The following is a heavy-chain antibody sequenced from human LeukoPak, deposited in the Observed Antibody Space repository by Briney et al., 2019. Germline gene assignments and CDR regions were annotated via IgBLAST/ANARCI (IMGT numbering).Heavy chain of an antibody. CDR3: ARDWDDSSGYPFDY. Sequence: GGSLRLSCAASGFTFSSYWMSWVRQAPGKGLEWVASIKQDGSEKYYVDSVKGRFTISRDNAKNSLYLQMNGLRAEDTAVYYCARDWDDSSGYPFDYWGQGTLVTVSS. J-gene: IGHJ4*02. V-gene: IGHV3-7*01. D-gene: IGHD3-22*01. CDR1: GFTFSSYW. CDR2: IKQDGSEK.